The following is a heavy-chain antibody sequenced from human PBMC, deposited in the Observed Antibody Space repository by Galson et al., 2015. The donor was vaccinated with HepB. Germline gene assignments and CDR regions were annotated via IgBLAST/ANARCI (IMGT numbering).Heavy chain of an antibody. CDR3: ATHEVDYGGNSVLLGPYYYYYGMDV. D-gene: IGHD4-23*01. CDR1: GFTFSSYA. CDR2: ISGSGGST. Sequence: ALRLSCAASGFTFSSYAMSWVRQAPGKGLEWVSAISGSGGSTYYADAVKGRFTISRDNSKNTLYLQMNSLRAEDTAVYYCATHEVDYGGNSVLLGPYYYYYGMDVWGQGTTVTVSS. V-gene: IGHV3-23*01. J-gene: IGHJ6*02.